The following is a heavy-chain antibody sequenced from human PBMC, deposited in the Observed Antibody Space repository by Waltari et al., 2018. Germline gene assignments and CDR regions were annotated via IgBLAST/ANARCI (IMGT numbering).Heavy chain of an antibody. D-gene: IGHD3-16*01. CDR2: INHSGST. CDR1: GGSFSGYY. J-gene: IGHJ3*02. V-gene: IGHV4-34*01. CDR3: ARRKNLRGAFDI. Sequence: QVQLQQWGAGLLKPSETLSITCAVYGGSFSGYYWSWIRQPPGKGLEWIGEINHSGSTNYNPSLKSRVTISVDTSKNQFSLKLSSVTAADTAVYYCARRKNLRGAFDIWGQGTMVTVSS.